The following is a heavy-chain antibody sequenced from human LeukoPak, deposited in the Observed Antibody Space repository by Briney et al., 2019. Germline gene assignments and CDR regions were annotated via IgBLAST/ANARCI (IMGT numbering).Heavy chain of an antibody. CDR2: ISWNSGTI. J-gene: IGHJ4*02. CDR3: ASSGSYRFDY. CDR1: GFIFNNYA. V-gene: IGHV3-9*01. D-gene: IGHD1-26*01. Sequence: GGSLRLSCAGSGFIFNNYAMHWVRQPPGKGLEWVSGISWNSGTIDYADSVRGRFTISRDNAKNSLYLQMNSLRDEDTAVYYCASSGSYRFDYWGQGTLVTVSS.